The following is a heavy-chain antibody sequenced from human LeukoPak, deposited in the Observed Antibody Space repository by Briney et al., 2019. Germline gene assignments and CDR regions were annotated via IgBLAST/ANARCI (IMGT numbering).Heavy chain of an antibody. Sequence: SQTLSLTCTVSGASINSGTYYWTWIRQPAGKGLERIGRIYSSGSTDYNPSLKSRVTISVDTSKNQFSLKLSSVTAADTAVYYCASVYNWNYILGQWGQGALVTVSS. CDR3: ASVYNWNYILGQ. V-gene: IGHV4-61*02. J-gene: IGHJ4*02. D-gene: IGHD1-7*01. CDR2: IYSSGST. CDR1: GASINSGTYY.